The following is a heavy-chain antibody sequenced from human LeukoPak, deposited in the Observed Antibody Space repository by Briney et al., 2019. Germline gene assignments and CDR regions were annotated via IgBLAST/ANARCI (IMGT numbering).Heavy chain of an antibody. J-gene: IGHJ4*02. Sequence: SETLSLTCTVSGYSISSGYYWGWIRQPPGKGLEWIGSIYHSGSTYYNPSLKSRVTISVDTSKNQFSLKLSSVTAADTAVYYCASKVWIQLAEGEDYWGQGTLVTVSS. D-gene: IGHD5-18*01. CDR2: IYHSGST. CDR1: GYSISSGYY. CDR3: ASKVWIQLAEGEDY. V-gene: IGHV4-38-2*02.